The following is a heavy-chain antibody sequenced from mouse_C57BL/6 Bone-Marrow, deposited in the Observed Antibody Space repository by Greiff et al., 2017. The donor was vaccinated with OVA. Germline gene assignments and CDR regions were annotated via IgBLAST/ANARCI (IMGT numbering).Heavy chain of an antibody. V-gene: IGHV6-3*01. Sequence: EVKLVESGGGLVQPGGSMKLSCVASGFTFSNYWMNWVRQSPEKGLEWVAQIRLKSDNYATHYAESVKGRFTISRDDSKSSVYLQMNNLRAEDTGIYCCTGRYGFAYWGQGTLVTVSA. CDR3: TGRYGFAY. D-gene: IGHD1-1*01. CDR1: GFTFSNYW. CDR2: IRLKSDNYAT. J-gene: IGHJ3*01.